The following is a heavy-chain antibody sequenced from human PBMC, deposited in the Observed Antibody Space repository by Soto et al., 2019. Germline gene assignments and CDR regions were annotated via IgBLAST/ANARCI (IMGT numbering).Heavy chain of an antibody. J-gene: IGHJ4*02. Sequence: ASVKVSCKASGYTFTSYGISWVRQAPGQGLEWMGWISAYNGNTNYAQKLQGRVTMTTDTSTSTAYMELRSLRSDDTAVYYCARAPTRMITFGGVIVMAPPYFDYWGQGTLVTVSS. CDR2: ISAYNGNT. D-gene: IGHD3-16*02. V-gene: IGHV1-18*01. CDR3: ARAPTRMITFGGVIVMAPPYFDY. CDR1: GYTFTSYG.